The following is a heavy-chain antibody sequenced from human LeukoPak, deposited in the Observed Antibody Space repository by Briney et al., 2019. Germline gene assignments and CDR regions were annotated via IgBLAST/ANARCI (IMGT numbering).Heavy chain of an antibody. CDR2: IIPIFGTA. Sequence: SVKVSCKASGGTFSSYAISWVRQAPGQGLEWMGGIIPIFGTANYAQKFQGRVTITADKSTSTAYMELSSLGSEDTAVYYCAREDDYGGKFWAFDIWGQGTMVTVSS. D-gene: IGHD4-23*01. J-gene: IGHJ3*02. V-gene: IGHV1-69*06. CDR1: GGTFSSYA. CDR3: AREDDYGGKFWAFDI.